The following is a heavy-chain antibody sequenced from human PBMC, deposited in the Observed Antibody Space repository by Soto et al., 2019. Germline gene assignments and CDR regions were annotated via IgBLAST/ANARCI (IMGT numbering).Heavy chain of an antibody. CDR3: ARDQITIFGVDPGYFDY. CDR1: GYSISSGYY. CDR2: IYHSGST. Sequence: PSETLSLTCAVSGYSISSGYYWGWIRQPPGKGLEWIGSIYHSGSTYYNPSLKSRVTISVDTSKNQFSLKLSSVTAADTAVYYCARDQITIFGVDPGYFDYWGQGTLVTVS. J-gene: IGHJ4*02. D-gene: IGHD3-3*01. V-gene: IGHV4-38-2*02.